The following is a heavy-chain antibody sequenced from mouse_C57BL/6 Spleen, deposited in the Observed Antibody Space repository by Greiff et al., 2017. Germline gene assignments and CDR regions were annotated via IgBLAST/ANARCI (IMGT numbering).Heavy chain of an antibody. Sequence: QVQLQQSGAELVRPGSSVKLSCKASGYTFTSYWMHWVKQRPIQGLEWIGNIDPSDSETHYNQKFKDKATLTVDKSSSTAYMQRSSLTSEDSAVYYCAMVTTPGTGFAYWGQGTLVTVSA. V-gene: IGHV1-52*01. D-gene: IGHD2-1*01. CDR2: IDPSDSET. CDR1: GYTFTSYW. CDR3: AMVTTPGTGFAY. J-gene: IGHJ3*01.